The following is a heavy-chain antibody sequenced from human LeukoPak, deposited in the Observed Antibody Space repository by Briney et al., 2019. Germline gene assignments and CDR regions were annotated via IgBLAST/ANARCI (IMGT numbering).Heavy chain of an antibody. V-gene: IGHV3-74*01. J-gene: IGHJ4*02. CDR1: GFTFSGYW. D-gene: IGHD1-1*01. CDR3: ARENWNFDY. CDR2: INSDGSST. Sequence: GGSLRLSCAASGFTFSGYWIHWVRQAPGKGLVWVSRINSDGSSTSYADSVKGRFTISRDNAKKTVSLQMHSLRAEDTAVYYCARENWNFDYWGQGTLVTVSS.